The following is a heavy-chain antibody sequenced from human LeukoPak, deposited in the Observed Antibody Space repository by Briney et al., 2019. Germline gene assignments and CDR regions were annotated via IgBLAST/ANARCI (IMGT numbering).Heavy chain of an antibody. Sequence: GGSLRLSCAASGFTFSNAWMSWVRQAPGKGLEWVGRVKSKNDAGTTDYAAPVKGRFTISRDDSKNTLYLEMNSLKSEDTAVYYCTTDGVLAAGLSCFSRPGWGQGALVTVSS. CDR2: VKSKNDAGTT. V-gene: IGHV3-15*01. CDR3: TTDGVLAAGLSCFSRPG. D-gene: IGHD2-21*02. CDR1: GFTFSNAW. J-gene: IGHJ4*02.